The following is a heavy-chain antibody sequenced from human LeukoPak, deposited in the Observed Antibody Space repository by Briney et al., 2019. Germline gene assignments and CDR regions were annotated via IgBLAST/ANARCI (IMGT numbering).Heavy chain of an antibody. Sequence: GGSLRLSCAASGFTFSSYPLHWVRQAPGKGLEWVALISYDGINKYYADSMKGRFTISRDNSKNTLYLQVNSLRAEDTALYYCARGGKIQLWPRRANYYNYMDVWGKGTTVTVSS. CDR2: ISYDGINK. CDR3: ARGGKIQLWPRRANYYNYMDV. CDR1: GFTFSSYP. D-gene: IGHD5-18*01. V-gene: IGHV3-30*04. J-gene: IGHJ6*03.